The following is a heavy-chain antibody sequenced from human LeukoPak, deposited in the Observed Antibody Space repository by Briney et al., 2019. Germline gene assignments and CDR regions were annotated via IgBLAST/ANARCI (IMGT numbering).Heavy chain of an antibody. CDR1: GYSISSGYY. J-gene: IGHJ4*02. Sequence: SETLSLTCTVSGYSISSGYYWSWIRQPAGEGLEWIGLIYTSGSTNYNPSLKSRVTMSVDTSKNQFSLKLSSVTAADTAVYYCASSGFVDYYDSSGYLDYWGQGTLVTVSS. CDR2: IYTSGST. D-gene: IGHD3-22*01. CDR3: ASSGFVDYYDSSGYLDY. V-gene: IGHV4-4*07.